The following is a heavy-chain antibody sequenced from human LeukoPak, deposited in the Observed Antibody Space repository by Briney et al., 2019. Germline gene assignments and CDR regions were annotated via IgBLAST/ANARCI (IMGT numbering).Heavy chain of an antibody. J-gene: IGHJ6*03. CDR3: ARVEEGYGSGRRENYYYYYMDV. V-gene: IGHV4-59*01. Sequence: PSETLSLTCTASGGSISSYYWSWIRQPPGKGLEWIGYIYYSGSTNYKSSPKSRVTISVDTSKNQFSLKLRSVSAADTAVYYCARVEEGYGSGRRENYYYYYMDVWGKGTTVTISS. D-gene: IGHD3-10*01. CDR2: IYYSGST. CDR1: GGSISSYY.